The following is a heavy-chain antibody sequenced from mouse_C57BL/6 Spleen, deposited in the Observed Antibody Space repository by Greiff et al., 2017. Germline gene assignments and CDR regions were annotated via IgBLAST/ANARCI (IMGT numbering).Heavy chain of an antibody. V-gene: IGHV2-2*01. Sequence: VKLMESGPGLVQPSQSLSITCTVSGFSLTSYGVHWVRQSPGKGLEWLGVIWSGGSTDYNAAFISRLSISKDNSKSQVFFKMNSLQADDTAIYYCASSYYSNYVGFAYWGQGTLVTVSA. CDR2: IWSGGST. J-gene: IGHJ3*01. CDR1: GFSLTSYG. D-gene: IGHD2-5*01. CDR3: ASSYYSNYVGFAY.